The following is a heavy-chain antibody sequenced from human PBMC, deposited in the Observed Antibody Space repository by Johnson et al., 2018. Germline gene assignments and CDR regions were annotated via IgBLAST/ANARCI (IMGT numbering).Heavy chain of an antibody. CDR1: GFTFDDYA. V-gene: IGHV3-9*01. D-gene: IGHD4-17*01. CDR2: ISWNSGSI. J-gene: IGHJ3*02. CDR3: ARDPYGDYDAFDI. Sequence: VQLLESGGGLVQPGRSLRLSCAASGFTFDDYAMHWVRQAPGKGLEWVARISWNSGSIGYAESVKGRFRVSRDNAENSLFLRMNSLRAEDTALYYCARDPYGDYDAFDIWGQGTMVTVSS.